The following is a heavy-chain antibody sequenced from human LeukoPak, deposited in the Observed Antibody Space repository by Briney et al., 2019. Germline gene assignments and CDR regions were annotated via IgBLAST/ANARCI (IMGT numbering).Heavy chain of an antibody. D-gene: IGHD3-3*01. J-gene: IGHJ4*02. CDR2: IYHSGST. CDR3: ARHPYYNFWSGYFDTDY. V-gene: IGHV4-30-2*01. CDR1: GGSISSGGYY. Sequence: SETLSLTCTVSGGSISSGGYYWSWIRQPPGKGLEWIGYIYHSGSTYYNPSLKSRVTISVDRSKNQFSLKLSSVTAADTAVYYCARHPYYNFWSGYFDTDYWGQGTLVTVSS.